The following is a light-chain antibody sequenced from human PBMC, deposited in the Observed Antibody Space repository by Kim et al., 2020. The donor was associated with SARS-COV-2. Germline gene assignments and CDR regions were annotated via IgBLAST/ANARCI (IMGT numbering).Light chain of an antibody. CDR3: QQYSGTLAT. J-gene: IGKJ1*01. V-gene: IGKV1-NL1*01. CDR2: SAS. Sequence: DIQMTQSPSSLSASIGDRVTITCLASQDIGNSVAWYQQKPGKGPNVLISSASTLASGVPSRFSGSESETEYTLTISSLQPEDFATYYCQQYSGTLATFGQGTKVDIK. CDR1: QDIGNS.